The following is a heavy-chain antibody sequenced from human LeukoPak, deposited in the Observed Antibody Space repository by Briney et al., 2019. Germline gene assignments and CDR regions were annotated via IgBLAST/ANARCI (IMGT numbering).Heavy chain of an antibody. D-gene: IGHD3-3*01. Sequence: GGSLRLSCAASGFTFSSYWMSWVRQAPGKGLEWVANIKQDGSEKYYVDSVKGRFTISRDNSKNTLYLQMNSLRAEDTAVYYCARGDFGAGFDYWGQGTLVTVSS. CDR2: IKQDGSEK. CDR1: GFTFSSYW. J-gene: IGHJ4*02. V-gene: IGHV3-7*01. CDR3: ARGDFGAGFDY.